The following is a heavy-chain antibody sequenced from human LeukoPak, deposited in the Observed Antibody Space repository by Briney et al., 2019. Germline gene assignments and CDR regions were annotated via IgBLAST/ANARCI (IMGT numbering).Heavy chain of an antibody. CDR1: GFSVSGYW. CDR3: AREWQGGIAAAGTRIEGDY. Sequence: GGSLRLSCAVSGFSVSGYWMTWVRQAPGKGLEWVANIKQDGSEKNYVDSVKGRFAISRDNAENSLFLQMNSLRVEDTAVYYCAREWQGGIAAAGTRIEGDYWGQGTLVAVSS. V-gene: IGHV3-7*01. CDR2: IKQDGSEK. D-gene: IGHD6-13*01. J-gene: IGHJ4*02.